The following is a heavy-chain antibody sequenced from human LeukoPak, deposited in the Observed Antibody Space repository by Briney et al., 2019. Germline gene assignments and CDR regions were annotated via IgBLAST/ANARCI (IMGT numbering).Heavy chain of an antibody. V-gene: IGHV3-21*01. Sequence: GGSLRLSCAASDFTFSSYSMNWVRQAPGKGLXXXSSISSSSKYIYYADSVKGRFTISRDNAKNSLYLQMNSLRAEDTAIYYCARDYSSGWYQFDYWGQGTLVTVSS. CDR1: DFTFSSYS. J-gene: IGHJ4*02. CDR2: ISSSSKYI. D-gene: IGHD6-19*01. CDR3: ARDYSSGWYQFDY.